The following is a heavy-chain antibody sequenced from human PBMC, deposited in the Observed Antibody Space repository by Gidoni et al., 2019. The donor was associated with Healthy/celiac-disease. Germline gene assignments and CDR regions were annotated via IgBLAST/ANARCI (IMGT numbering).Heavy chain of an antibody. D-gene: IGHD6-13*01. CDR1: GGTFISYA. CDR3: ARKVDSSSWYSYWFDA. V-gene: IGHV1-69*01. Sequence: QVQLVQSGAEVKKPGSSVKVPCKASGGTFISYAISWVRQAPGQGLEWMGGLIPIFGTANYAQKFQGRVTITADESTSTAYMELSSLRSEDAAVYYCARKVDSSSWYSYWFDAWGQGTLVTVSS. CDR2: LIPIFGTA. J-gene: IGHJ5*02.